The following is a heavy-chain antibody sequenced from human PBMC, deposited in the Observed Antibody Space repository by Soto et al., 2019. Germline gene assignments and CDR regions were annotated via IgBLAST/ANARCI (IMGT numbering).Heavy chain of an antibody. D-gene: IGHD5-12*01. Sequence: GASVKVSCKASGYTFTGYYMHWVRQAPGQGLEWMGWINPNSGGTNYAQEFQGWVTMTRDTSISTAYMELSRLRSDDTAVYYCARDHIVATIGNYYYGMDVWGQGTTVTVSS. CDR1: GYTFTGYY. CDR3: ARDHIVATIGNYYYGMDV. V-gene: IGHV1-2*04. J-gene: IGHJ6*02. CDR2: INPNSGGT.